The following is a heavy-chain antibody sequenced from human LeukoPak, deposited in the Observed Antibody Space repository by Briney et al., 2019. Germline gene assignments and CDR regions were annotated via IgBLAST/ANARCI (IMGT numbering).Heavy chain of an antibody. CDR1: GGSISSYY. CDR3: ARDGYGDYIFDY. V-gene: IGHV4-59*01. CDR2: IYYSGST. J-gene: IGHJ4*02. Sequence: SETLSLTCTVSGGSISSYYWSWIRQPPGKGLEWIGYIYYSGSTNYNPSLKSRVTISVDTSKNQFSLKLSSVTAADTAVYYCARDGYGDYIFDYWGQGTLVTVSS. D-gene: IGHD4-17*01.